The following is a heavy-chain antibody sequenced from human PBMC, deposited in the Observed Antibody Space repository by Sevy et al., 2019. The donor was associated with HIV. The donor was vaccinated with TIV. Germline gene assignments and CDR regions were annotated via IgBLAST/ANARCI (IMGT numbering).Heavy chain of an antibody. CDR3: ARAPPVRSGDDSLNWFDP. D-gene: IGHD2-21*02. Sequence: SETLSLTCSVSYGPISAYYWNWIRQSPGKGLEWIGSIHYTGSTDYNPSLKSRVTMSLDTSENQFSLQLKSVTAADTALYYCARAPPVRSGDDSLNWFDPWGQGTLVTVSS. J-gene: IGHJ5*02. CDR2: IHYTGST. CDR1: YGPISAYY. V-gene: IGHV4-59*12.